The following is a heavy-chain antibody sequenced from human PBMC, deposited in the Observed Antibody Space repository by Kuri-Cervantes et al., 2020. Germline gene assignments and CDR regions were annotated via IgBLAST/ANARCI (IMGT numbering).Heavy chain of an antibody. J-gene: IGHJ4*02. CDR2: IYYSGST. D-gene: IGHD3-22*01. CDR1: GGSVSSGSYY. CDR3: ARHTAPTLGYYYDSSGFSY. V-gene: IGHV4-39*01. Sequence: GSLRLSCTVSGGSVSSGSYYWGWIRQPPGKGLEWIGSIYYSGSTYYNPSLKSRVTISVDTSKNQFSLKLSSVTAADTAVYYCARHTAPTLGYYYDSSGFSYWGQGTLVTVSS.